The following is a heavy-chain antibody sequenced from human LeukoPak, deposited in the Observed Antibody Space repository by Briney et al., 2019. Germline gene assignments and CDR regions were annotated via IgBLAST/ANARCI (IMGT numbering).Heavy chain of an antibody. CDR2: IFPGDSET. CDR3: ARLNNEFDI. V-gene: IGHV5-51*01. Sequence: GESLKISCKGSGYIFTNYWIGWVRQMPGKGLEWMGVIFPGDSETKYSPAFQGQVTISADKSITTAYVQWTSLKASDTAMYYCARLNNEFDIWGQGTMVTVSS. J-gene: IGHJ3*02. CDR1: GYIFTNYW. D-gene: IGHD2-8*01.